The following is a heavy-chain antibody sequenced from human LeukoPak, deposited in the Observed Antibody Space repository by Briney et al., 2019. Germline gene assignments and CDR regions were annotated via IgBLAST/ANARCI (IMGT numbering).Heavy chain of an antibody. CDR2: VHYSGTT. J-gene: IGHJ5*01. V-gene: IGHV4-59*12. D-gene: IGHD3-10*01. CDR1: GGSISDYY. CDR3: AGDMRGSAKVWFDS. Sequence: SETLCLTCTVSGGSISDYYWNWIRQPPGKGLEWVAYVHYSGTTKYNPSLQSRVTTAVDMSKKEVSLRLDSVTAADTAVYYCAGDMRGSAKVWFDSWGQGVQVIVSS.